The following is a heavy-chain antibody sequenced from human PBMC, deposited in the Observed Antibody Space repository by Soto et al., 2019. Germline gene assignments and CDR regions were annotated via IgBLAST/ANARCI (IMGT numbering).Heavy chain of an antibody. CDR2: IYWDDDT. CDR3: AHAFGGTSWPNDAFDV. J-gene: IGHJ3*01. Sequence: QITLKESGPTLVKPTQTLTLTCIFSGFSFSADGVGVDWIRQPPGKALEWLALIYWDDDTRYRPSLKSRLTITKDSSKNQVVLTMTNMDPVDTATYYCAHAFGGTSWPNDAFDVWGQGTVVSVSS. CDR1: GFSFSADGVG. D-gene: IGHD3-16*01. V-gene: IGHV2-5*02.